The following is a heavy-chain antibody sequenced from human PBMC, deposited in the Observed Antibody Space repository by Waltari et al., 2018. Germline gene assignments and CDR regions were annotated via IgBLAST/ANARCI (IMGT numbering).Heavy chain of an antibody. J-gene: IGHJ6*02. CDR1: GYTFTSYA. Sequence: QVQLVQSGAEVKKPGASVKVSCKASGYTFTSYAMHWVRQAPGQRLEWMGWINAGNGKTKYSRKFQGRVNITRDTSASTAYMELSSLRSEDTAVYYCARVGGGGCSGGSCYPRTDYYYGMDVWGQGTTVTVSS. D-gene: IGHD2-15*01. CDR2: INAGNGKT. V-gene: IGHV1-3*01. CDR3: ARVGGGGCSGGSCYPRTDYYYGMDV.